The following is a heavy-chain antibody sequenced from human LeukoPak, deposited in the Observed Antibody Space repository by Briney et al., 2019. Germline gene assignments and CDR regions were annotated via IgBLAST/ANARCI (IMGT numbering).Heavy chain of an antibody. J-gene: IGHJ6*03. CDR1: GYTFTGYY. V-gene: IGHV1-2*02. Sequence: GASVKVSCKASGYTFTGYYMHWVRQAPGQGLEWMGWINPNSGGTSYAQKFQGRVTMTRDTSTSTVYMELSSLRSEDTAVYYCAREVSGYMDVWGKGTTVTISS. CDR2: INPNSGGT. CDR3: AREVSGYMDV. D-gene: IGHD3-10*01.